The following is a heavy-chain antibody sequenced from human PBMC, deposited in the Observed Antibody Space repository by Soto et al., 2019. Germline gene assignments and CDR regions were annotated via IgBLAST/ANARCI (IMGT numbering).Heavy chain of an antibody. V-gene: IGHV1-69*01. CDR1: GGTFSRYA. Sequence: QVQLIQSGAEVKKPGSSVKVSCKAYGGTFSRYAISWVRQAPGQGLEWMGGITPIFGTANYAQKFQGRVAITADESTRTSYRVLGSLSAGDTAVYYCARGWGYDTSDYYYAYWGQGTLITVSS. D-gene: IGHD3-22*01. J-gene: IGHJ4*02. CDR2: ITPIFGTA. CDR3: ARGWGYDTSDYYYAY.